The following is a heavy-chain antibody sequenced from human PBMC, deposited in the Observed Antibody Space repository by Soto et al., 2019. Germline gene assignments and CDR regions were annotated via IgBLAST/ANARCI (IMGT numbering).Heavy chain of an antibody. J-gene: IGHJ4*02. Sequence: QVQLVQSGAEEKKPGASVRVSCTASGYTFSSNAIHWVRQAPGQRLEWMGWINAGYGNTKYSQKLQGRLTMTRDTSASTAYMELSSLRSEDTAVYYCARIVYDSSGYVRHFDYWGQGTLVTVSS. CDR2: INAGYGNT. D-gene: IGHD3-22*01. CDR3: ARIVYDSSGYVRHFDY. CDR1: GYTFSSNA. V-gene: IGHV1-3*05.